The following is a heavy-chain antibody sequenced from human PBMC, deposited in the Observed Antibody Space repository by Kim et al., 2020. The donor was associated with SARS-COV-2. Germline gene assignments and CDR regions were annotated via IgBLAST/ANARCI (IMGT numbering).Heavy chain of an antibody. CDR1: GFTFSSFA. D-gene: IGHD2-21*01. Sequence: GGSLRLSCVVSGFTFSSFAMNWVRQAPGKGLEWVAVISYTGSDKSYADSVKGRFTISRDNSKNTLYLQMNSLRLEDTAVYYCVKGVDPGRLGDLSEYFQSWGQGTLVTVSS. J-gene: IGHJ1*01. V-gene: IGHV3-30*18. CDR2: ISYTGSDK. CDR3: VKGVDPGRLGDLSEYFQS.